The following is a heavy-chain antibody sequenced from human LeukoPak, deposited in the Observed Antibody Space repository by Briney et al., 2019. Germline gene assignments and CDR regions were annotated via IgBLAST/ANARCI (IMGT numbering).Heavy chain of an antibody. J-gene: IGHJ4*02. V-gene: IGHV3-7*01. CDR3: ARVGNYYDSSGYDY. CDR2: IKQDGSEK. D-gene: IGHD3-22*01. Sequence: GGSLRLSCAASGFTFSSYWMSWVRQAPGKGLEWVANIKQDGSEKCYVDSVKGRFTISRDNAKNSLYLQMNSLRAEDTAVYYCARVGNYYDSSGYDYWGQGTLVTVSS. CDR1: GFTFSSYW.